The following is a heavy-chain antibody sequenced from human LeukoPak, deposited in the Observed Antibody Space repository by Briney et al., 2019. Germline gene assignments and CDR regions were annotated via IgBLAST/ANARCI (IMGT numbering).Heavy chain of an antibody. CDR2: ISAYNGNT. Sequence: ASVKASCKASGYTFTSYGISWVRQAPGQGLEWMGWISAYNGNTNYAQKLQGRVTMTTDTSTSTAYMELRSLRSDDTAVYYCAREKGSGYYDSSGYYLDAFDIWGQGTMVTVSS. J-gene: IGHJ3*02. CDR3: AREKGSGYYDSSGYYLDAFDI. V-gene: IGHV1-18*01. D-gene: IGHD3-22*01. CDR1: GYTFTSYG.